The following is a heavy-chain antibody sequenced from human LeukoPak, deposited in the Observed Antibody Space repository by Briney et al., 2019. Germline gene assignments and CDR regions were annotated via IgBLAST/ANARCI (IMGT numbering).Heavy chain of an antibody. V-gene: IGHV1-2*02. CDR2: INPNSGGT. Sequence: ASVKVSCKASGYTFTGYYMHWVRQAPGQVLEWMGWINPNSGGTNYAQKFQGRVTMTRDTSISTAYMELSRLRSDDTAVYYCARDRCSSSGWMGFCYYYYGMDVWGQGTTVTVSS. CDR1: GYTFTGYY. D-gene: IGHD6-19*01. CDR3: ARDRCSSSGWMGFCYYYYGMDV. J-gene: IGHJ6*02.